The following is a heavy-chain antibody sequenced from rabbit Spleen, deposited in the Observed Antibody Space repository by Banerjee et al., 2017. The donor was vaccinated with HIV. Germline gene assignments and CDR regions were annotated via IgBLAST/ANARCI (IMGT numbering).Heavy chain of an antibody. CDR2: IYAGSRGGT. J-gene: IGHJ6*01. CDR3: ARNGGMLNYEL. CDR1: GFSFNGTLW. V-gene: IGHV1S45*01. D-gene: IGHD6-1*01. Sequence: GGSGGGLDQPAGSLTLTCTTSGFSFNGTLWMCRARQAAGKGLEWIECIYAGSRGGTYHASWAKGRFTISKTASTTVTRQMTSLTAADTATYFCARNGGMLNYELWGPGTLVTVS.